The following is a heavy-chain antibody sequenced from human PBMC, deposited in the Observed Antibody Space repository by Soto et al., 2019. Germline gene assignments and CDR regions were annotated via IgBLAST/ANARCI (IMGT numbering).Heavy chain of an antibody. J-gene: IGHJ4*02. Sequence: ASVKVSCKASGYTFTSYAMHWVRQAPGQRLEWMGWINAGNGNTKYSQKFQGRVTITRDTSASTAYMELSSLRSEDTAVYYCARAEYGDLCSGGSCYSFQPRKHRLHIFDYWGQGTLVTVSS. CDR1: GYTFTSYA. V-gene: IGHV1-3*01. CDR2: INAGNGNT. D-gene: IGHD2-15*01. CDR3: ARAEYGDLCSGGSCYSFQPRKHRLHIFDY.